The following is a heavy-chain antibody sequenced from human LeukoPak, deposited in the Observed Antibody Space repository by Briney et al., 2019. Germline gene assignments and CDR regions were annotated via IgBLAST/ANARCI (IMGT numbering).Heavy chain of an antibody. CDR2: IYYSGST. V-gene: IGHV4-59*08. J-gene: IGHJ4*02. CDR3: AGARRGLDYFDY. Sequence: SETLSLTCTVSGGSISSYYWSWIRQPPGKGLEWIGYIYYSGSTNYNPSLKSRVTISVDTSKNQSSLKRSSVTAADTAVYYCAGARRGLDYFDYWGQGTLVTVSS. D-gene: IGHD6-19*01. CDR1: GGSISSYY.